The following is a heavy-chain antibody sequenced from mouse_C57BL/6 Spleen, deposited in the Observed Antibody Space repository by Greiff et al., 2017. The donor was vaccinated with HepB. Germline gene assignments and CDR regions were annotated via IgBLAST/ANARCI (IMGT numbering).Heavy chain of an antibody. J-gene: IGHJ3*01. V-gene: IGHV5-16*01. CDR1: GFTFSDYY. Sequence: EVNVVESEGGLVQPGSSMKLSCTASGFTFSDYYMAWVRQVPEKGLEWVANINYDGSSTYYLDSLKSRFIISRDNAKNILYLQMSSLKSEDTATYYCAMIYYDYLFAYWGQGTLVTVSA. CDR3: AMIYYDYLFAY. D-gene: IGHD2-4*01. CDR2: INYDGSST.